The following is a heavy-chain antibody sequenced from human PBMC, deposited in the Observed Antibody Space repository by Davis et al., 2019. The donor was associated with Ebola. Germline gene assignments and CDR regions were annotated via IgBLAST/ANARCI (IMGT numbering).Heavy chain of an antibody. J-gene: IGHJ6*03. V-gene: IGHV4-30-2*01. CDR1: GGSISSGGYS. Sequence: PSETLSLTCAVSGGSISSGGYSWSWIRQPPGKGLEWIGYIYYSGSTYYNPSLKSRVTISVDRSKNQFSLKLSSVTAADTAVYYCARDRPPGEGARPGYYYYMDVWGKGTTVTVSS. CDR3: ARDRPPGEGARPGYYYYMDV. CDR2: IYYSGST. D-gene: IGHD1-26*01.